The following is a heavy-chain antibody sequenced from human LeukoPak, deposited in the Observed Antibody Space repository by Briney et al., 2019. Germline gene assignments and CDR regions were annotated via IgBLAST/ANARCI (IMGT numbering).Heavy chain of an antibody. Sequence: GGSLRLSCTASGFTFGDYAMSWFRQAPGKGLEWVSLIYSGGSTYSADSVKGRFTIYRDNSKNTLHLQMNSLRVEDTAVYYCARDTDYYGSGRHGYFDYWGQGTLVTVAS. V-gene: IGHV3-66*01. CDR1: GFTFGDYA. CDR3: ARDTDYYGSGRHGYFDY. CDR2: IYSGGST. J-gene: IGHJ4*02. D-gene: IGHD3-10*01.